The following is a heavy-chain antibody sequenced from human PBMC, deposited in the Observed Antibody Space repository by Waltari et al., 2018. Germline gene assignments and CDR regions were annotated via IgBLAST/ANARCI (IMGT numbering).Heavy chain of an antibody. CDR1: GGSVSSGSYY. Sequence: QVQLQESGPGLVKPSETLSLPCTVSGGSVSSGSYYWSLIRQPPGKGLEWIGYIYYSGSTNYNPSLKSRVTISVDTSKNQFSLKLSSVTAADTAVYYCAREGDSGYDFGYWGQGTLVTVSS. CDR3: AREGDSGYDFGY. J-gene: IGHJ4*02. D-gene: IGHD5-12*01. V-gene: IGHV4-61*01. CDR2: IYYSGST.